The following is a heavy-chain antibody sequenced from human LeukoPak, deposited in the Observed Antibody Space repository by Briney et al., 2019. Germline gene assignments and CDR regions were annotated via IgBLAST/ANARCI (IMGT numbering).Heavy chain of an antibody. CDR3: ARGTGWDAFDI. Sequence: PSETLSLTCAVSGGSFNDYYWTWIRQPPGKGLEWIGEINHSGSTYYNPSLKSRVTISVDTSKNQFSLQLNSVTPEDTAVYYCARGTGWDAFDIWGQGTMVTVSS. CDR2: INHSGST. CDR1: GGSFNDYY. J-gene: IGHJ3*02. D-gene: IGHD6-19*01. V-gene: IGHV4-34*01.